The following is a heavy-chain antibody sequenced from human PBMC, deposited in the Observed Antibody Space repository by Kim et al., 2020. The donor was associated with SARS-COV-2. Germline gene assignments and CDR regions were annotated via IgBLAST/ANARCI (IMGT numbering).Heavy chain of an antibody. CDR2: IYYSGSV. D-gene: IGHD1-7*01. Sequence: SETLSLTCTVSGGSISSYYWSWIRPPPGKGLEWIGHIYYSGSVEYNPSLKNRVTISVDTSKKQFSLDLTSVTAADTAVYYCVRSPGTNYYWFDSWGQGTLVTVSS. V-gene: IGHV4-59*13. CDR1: GGSISSYY. J-gene: IGHJ5*01. CDR3: VRSPGTNYYWFDS.